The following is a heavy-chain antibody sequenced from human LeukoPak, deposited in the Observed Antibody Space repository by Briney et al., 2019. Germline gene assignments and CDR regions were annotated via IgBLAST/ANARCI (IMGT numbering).Heavy chain of an antibody. V-gene: IGHV6-1*01. Sequence: SQTLSLTCAISGDSVSSNSAAWSWIRQSPSRGLEWPGRTYYRSKWYNDYAVSVKSRITINPDTSKNQFSLQLNSVTPEDTAVYYCARDGIIAAADFDCWGQGTLVTVSS. D-gene: IGHD6-13*01. CDR2: TYYRSKWYN. CDR3: ARDGIIAAADFDC. CDR1: GDSVSSNSAA. J-gene: IGHJ4*02.